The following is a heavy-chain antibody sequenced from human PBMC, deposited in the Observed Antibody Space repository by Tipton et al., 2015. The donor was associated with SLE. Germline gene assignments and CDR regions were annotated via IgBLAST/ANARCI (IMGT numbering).Heavy chain of an antibody. CDR3: ARQLISSDYYDTDGYYHDAFDI. D-gene: IGHD3-22*01. CDR2: ISYSGNT. V-gene: IGHV4-59*13. Sequence: TLSLPCYVSGGSISGFSCSWLLQPPGKELEWIVYISYSGNTNYSPSLKSRVTMSVDTSKTQFFLNMYSVTPEDTAVYYCARQLISSDYYDTDGYYHDAFDIWGQGTMVTVSS. J-gene: IGHJ3*02. CDR1: GGSISGFS.